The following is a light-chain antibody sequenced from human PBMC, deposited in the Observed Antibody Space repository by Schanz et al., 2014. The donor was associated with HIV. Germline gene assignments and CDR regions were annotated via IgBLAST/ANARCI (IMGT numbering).Light chain of an antibody. CDR1: RSVSSSY. V-gene: IGKV3-20*01. Sequence: EIVLTQSPGTLSLSPGERATLSCRASRSVSSSYLAWYQQKPGQAPRLLIYGASSRATGIPDRFSGSGSGTDFTLTIIRLEPEDFAVYYCQQYGTSLITFGQGTRLEI. CDR3: QQYGTSLIT. CDR2: GAS. J-gene: IGKJ5*01.